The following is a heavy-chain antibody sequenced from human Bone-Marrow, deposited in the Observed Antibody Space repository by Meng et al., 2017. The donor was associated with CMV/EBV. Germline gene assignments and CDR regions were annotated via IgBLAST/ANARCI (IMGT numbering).Heavy chain of an antibody. J-gene: IGHJ5*02. CDR3: ARDLRGCSSTSCYTSVWFDP. CDR2: INPNSGGT. V-gene: IGHV1-2*02. D-gene: IGHD2-2*02. Sequence: ASVKVSCKASGYIFTKYGVNWMRQAPGQGPEWMGWINPNSGGTNYAQKFQGRVTMTRDTSISTAYMELSRLRSDDTAVYYCARDLRGCSSTSCYTSVWFDPWGQGTLVTVSS. CDR1: GYIFTKYG.